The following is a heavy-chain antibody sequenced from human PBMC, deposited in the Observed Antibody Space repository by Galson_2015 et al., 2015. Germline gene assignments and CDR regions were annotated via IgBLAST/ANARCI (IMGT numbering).Heavy chain of an antibody. CDR1: Y. D-gene: IGHD3-9*01. J-gene: IGHJ6*03. CDR2: IHHSGTT. V-gene: IGHV4-39*01. CDR3: ARPLNYYYYMHV. Sequence: YWAWIRQSPGKGLEWIGSIHHSGTTYYKPSLGSRVTISVDTSKNQFSLKVSSVTAADTAVYYCARPLNYYYYMHVWGKGTTVTVSS.